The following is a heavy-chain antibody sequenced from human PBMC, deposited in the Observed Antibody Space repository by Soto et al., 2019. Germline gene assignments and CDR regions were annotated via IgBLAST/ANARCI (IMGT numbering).Heavy chain of an antibody. CDR2: ISPYSGNT. CDR1: GYIFVNYG. CDR3: ARVENYVTPTPQDV. J-gene: IGHJ6*02. Sequence: QVQLVQSGDEVRKPGSSVKVSCKASGYIFVNYGIAWVRQAPGQGLEWMGWISPYSGNTHYASKVQGRLTMTTDTSPSPAYMALGSWTSNDTAVYYCARVENYVTPTPQDVGGQGTTVTVS. D-gene: IGHD3-16*01. V-gene: IGHV1-18*01.